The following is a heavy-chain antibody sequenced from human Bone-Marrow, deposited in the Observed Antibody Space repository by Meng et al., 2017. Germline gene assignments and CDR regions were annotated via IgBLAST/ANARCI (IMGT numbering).Heavy chain of an antibody. Sequence: QVQLQESGPGLVNPSGTLSLTCAGASVSISSTNWWGWVRQPPGKGLEWIGEIHQDGYTNYSPSLKSRVTKSVDKSRNQFSLKLNSVTAADTAVYYCARLGPPIAAGDPFDYWGQGTLVTVSS. J-gene: IGHJ4*02. V-gene: IGHV4-4*02. CDR2: IHQDGYT. CDR3: ARLGPPIAAGDPFDY. D-gene: IGHD6-13*01. CDR1: SVSISSTNW.